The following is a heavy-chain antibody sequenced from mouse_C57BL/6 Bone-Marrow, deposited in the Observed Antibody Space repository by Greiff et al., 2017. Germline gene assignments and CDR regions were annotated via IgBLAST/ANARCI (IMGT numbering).Heavy chain of an antibody. CDR2: INPGSGGT. CDR1: GYAFTNYL. D-gene: IGHD4-1*01. J-gene: IGHJ1*03. Sequence: QVQLQQSGAELVRPGTSVKVSCKASGYAFTNYLIEWVKQRPGQGLEWIGVINPGSGGTNYNEKFKGKATLTADKSSSTAYMQLSSLTSEDSAVYVCALTGHWYFDVWGKGTTVTVSS. CDR3: ALTGHWYFDV. V-gene: IGHV1-54*01.